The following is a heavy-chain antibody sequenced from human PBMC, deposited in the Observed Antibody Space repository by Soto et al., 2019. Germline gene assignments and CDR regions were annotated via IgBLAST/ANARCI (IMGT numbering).Heavy chain of an antibody. D-gene: IGHD3-10*01. J-gene: IGHJ4*02. CDR2: IWYDGSNK. CDR3: ARDRGMGTAFYFDY. Sequence: QVQLVESGGGVVQPGRSLRLSCAASGFTFSSYGMHWVRQAPGKGLEWVAVIWYDGSNKYYADSVKGRFTISRDNSKNTLYLQMNSLRAEDTAVYYCARDRGMGTAFYFDYWGQGTLVTVSS. CDR1: GFTFSSYG. V-gene: IGHV3-33*01.